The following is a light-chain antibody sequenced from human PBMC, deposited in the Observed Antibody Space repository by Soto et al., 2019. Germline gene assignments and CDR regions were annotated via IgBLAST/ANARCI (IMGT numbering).Light chain of an antibody. V-gene: IGKV1-9*01. Sequence: DIQLTQSPAFLSTSVGDKVTITYRASQDISSYLAWYQQKPGKAPNLLVYSASTLQSGVPSRFSGSGSGTEFTLTISSLQPEDFATYFCQQINSYPVTFGGGTKVEIE. CDR3: QQINSYPVT. J-gene: IGKJ4*01. CDR1: QDISSY. CDR2: SAS.